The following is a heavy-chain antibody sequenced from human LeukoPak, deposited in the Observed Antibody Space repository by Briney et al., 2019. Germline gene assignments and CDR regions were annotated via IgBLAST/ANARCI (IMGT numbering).Heavy chain of an antibody. D-gene: IGHD2-8*01. Sequence: SETLSLTCTVSGSSISSSSYDWGWIRQPPGKGLEWIGSIYYSGTTYYNPPLKSRVTISVDASKDQVSLKLNSVTAADTAVYYCARLFPSCTKTTCDFDYWGQGTLVSVSS. J-gene: IGHJ4*02. V-gene: IGHV4-39*01. CDR2: IYYSGTT. CDR3: ARLFPSCTKTTCDFDY. CDR1: GSSISSSSYD.